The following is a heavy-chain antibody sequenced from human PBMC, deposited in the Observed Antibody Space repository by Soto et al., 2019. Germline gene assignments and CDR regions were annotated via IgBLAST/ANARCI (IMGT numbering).Heavy chain of an antibody. Sequence: PSETLSLTCTVSGVSISSGGDYWSWIRQPPGKGLEWIGSIYYSGRTYYNPSFKSRVTISIDTSKNQFSLKLSSVTATDTAVYYCARQRTTVVTQAYFDHWGQGALVTVSS. CDR2: IYYSGRT. J-gene: IGHJ4*02. CDR1: GVSISSGGDY. CDR3: ARQRTTVVTQAYFDH. D-gene: IGHD2-21*02. V-gene: IGHV4-39*01.